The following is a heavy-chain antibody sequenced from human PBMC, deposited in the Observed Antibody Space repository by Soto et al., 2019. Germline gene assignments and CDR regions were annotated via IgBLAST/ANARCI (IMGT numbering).Heavy chain of an antibody. Sequence: PGGSLRLSCTSSTISINVRGIQWVRQAPAKGLEWLAFISNDGPVQYYADSVKGRFTISRDYSKNTVDLQMNSLRNEETAVYYSAQDIWGGDYKWFRPWGPGTLVTVSS. CDR1: TISINVRG. CDR2: ISNDGPVQ. CDR3: AQDIWGGDYKWFRP. J-gene: IGHJ5*02. V-gene: IGHV3-30*18. D-gene: IGHD3-3*01.